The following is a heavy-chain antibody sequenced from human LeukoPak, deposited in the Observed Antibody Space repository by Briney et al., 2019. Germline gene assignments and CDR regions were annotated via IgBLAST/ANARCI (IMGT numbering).Heavy chain of an antibody. Sequence: SETLSLTCTVSGGSISSGSYYWSWIRQPAGKGLEWIGRIYTSGSTNYNPSLKSRVTITVDTSKNQFSLKLSSVTAADTAVYYCASELAGIFDYWGQGTLVTVSS. CDR1: GGSISSGSYY. CDR2: IYTSGST. CDR3: ASELAGIFDY. D-gene: IGHD3-10*01. J-gene: IGHJ4*02. V-gene: IGHV4-61*02.